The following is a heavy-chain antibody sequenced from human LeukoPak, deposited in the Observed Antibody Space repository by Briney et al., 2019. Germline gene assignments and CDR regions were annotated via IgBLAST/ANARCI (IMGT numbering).Heavy chain of an antibody. D-gene: IGHD6-13*01. CDR3: ARERIRYSSSSMAY. Sequence: ASVKVSCKASGYTFTGYYMHWVRQAPGQGLEWMGWINPNSGGTSYAPKFQARVTLTGDTSISTAYMELSRLRSDDTAVYYCARERIRYSSSSMAYWGQGTLVTVSS. J-gene: IGHJ4*02. V-gene: IGHV1-2*02. CDR2: INPNSGGT. CDR1: GYTFTGYY.